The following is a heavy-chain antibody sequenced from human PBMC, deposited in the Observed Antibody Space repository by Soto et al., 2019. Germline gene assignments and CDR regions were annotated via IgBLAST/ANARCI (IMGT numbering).Heavy chain of an antibody. CDR1: GFTFSSYS. V-gene: IGHV3-21*01. D-gene: IGHD6-6*01. CDR3: ARASSSSQVDY. J-gene: IGHJ4*02. CDR2: ISSSKAYI. Sequence: GGSLRLSCAASGFTFSSYSMSWGRQAPGEGLERVSSISSSKAYIYYSDSVKCRFTISRDNAKSSLSLQMNSLRAEDTAVYYCARASSSSQVDYWGQGTLVTVSS.